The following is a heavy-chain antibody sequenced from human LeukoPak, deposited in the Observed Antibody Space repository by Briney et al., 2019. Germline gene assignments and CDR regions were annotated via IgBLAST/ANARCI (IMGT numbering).Heavy chain of an antibody. D-gene: IGHD6-25*01. CDR3: ARNASSGSFTD. CDR2: IHHSGNRFESGST. J-gene: IGHJ1*01. CDR1: GFSISSNNY. Sequence: PSETLSLTCTVSGFSISSNNYWGWIRQSPGKGLEWMGSIHHSGNRFESGSTHYNPSLRGRVTVSADPSKNQFSLTLSSVTAADTAVYFCARNASSGSFTDWSQGTLVIVSS. V-gene: IGHV4-38-2*02.